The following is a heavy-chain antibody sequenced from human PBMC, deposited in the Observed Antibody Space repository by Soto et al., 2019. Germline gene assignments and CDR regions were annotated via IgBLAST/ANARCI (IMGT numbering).Heavy chain of an antibody. CDR1: GGSISSSNYY. D-gene: IGHD6-13*01. CDR3: ARRRSSSNFDY. Sequence: QLQLQESGPGLVKPSETLSLTCTVSGGSISSSNYYWGWIRQPPGKGLEWIGNIYYSGSTYYNPSLKSRVTMSVDTSKNQFSLKLSSVTAADTAVYYCARRRSSSNFDYWGQGTLVTVSS. V-gene: IGHV4-39*01. CDR2: IYYSGST. J-gene: IGHJ4*02.